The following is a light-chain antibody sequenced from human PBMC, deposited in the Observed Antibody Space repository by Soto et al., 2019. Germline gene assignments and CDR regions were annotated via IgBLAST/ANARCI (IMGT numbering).Light chain of an antibody. CDR3: QQSYSSPPT. V-gene: IGKV1-39*01. CDR1: QSISSW. Sequence: VHMTQSASTLSASVGYRVTITCRASQSISSWLAWYQQKQGKAPKLLIFAASSLQSGVPSRFSGSRYGPDFNLTISSLQPEDFATYYCQQSYSSPPTFGQGTKVDIK. J-gene: IGKJ1*01. CDR2: AAS.